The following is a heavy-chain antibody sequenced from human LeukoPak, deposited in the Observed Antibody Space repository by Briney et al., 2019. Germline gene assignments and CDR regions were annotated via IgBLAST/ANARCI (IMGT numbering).Heavy chain of an antibody. D-gene: IGHD1-26*01. CDR3: ANQWEPSGWPFDY. CDR1: GFTFSSYA. J-gene: IGHJ4*02. CDR2: ISGSGGST. Sequence: GGSLRLSCAASGFTFSSYAMSWVRQAPGKGLEWVSAISGSGGSTYYADSVKGRFTISRDNSKNTLYLQMNSLRAEDTAVYYCANQWEPSGWPFDYWGQGTLVTVSS. V-gene: IGHV3-23*01.